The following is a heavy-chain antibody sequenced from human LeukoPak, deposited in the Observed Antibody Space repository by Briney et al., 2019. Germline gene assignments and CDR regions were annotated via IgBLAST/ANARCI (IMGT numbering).Heavy chain of an antibody. CDR2: ISSSSRTM. D-gene: IGHD2-15*01. V-gene: IGHV3-48*02. Sequence: GSLRLSCAASGFTFSRYSMNWVRQAPGKGLEWVSYISSSSRTMYYADSVKGRFTISRDNAKNSLYLQMNSLRDDDTAVYYCARDRWRDGFDYWGQGTLVTVSS. J-gene: IGHJ4*02. CDR3: ARDRWRDGFDY. CDR1: GFTFSRYS.